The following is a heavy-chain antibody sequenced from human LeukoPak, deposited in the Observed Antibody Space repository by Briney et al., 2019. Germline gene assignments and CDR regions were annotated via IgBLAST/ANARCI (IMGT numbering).Heavy chain of an antibody. Sequence: GGSLRLSCAASGFTFSNYWMSWVRQAPGKELEWVANIKQDGSEIYYVDSVKGRFTISRDNAKNSLYLQMNSLRAEDTAVYYCVRDKLTGASRLDYWGQGTMLTVSS. V-gene: IGHV3-7*03. D-gene: IGHD7-27*01. CDR1: GFTFSNYW. J-gene: IGHJ4*02. CDR2: IKQDGSEI. CDR3: VRDKLTGASRLDY.